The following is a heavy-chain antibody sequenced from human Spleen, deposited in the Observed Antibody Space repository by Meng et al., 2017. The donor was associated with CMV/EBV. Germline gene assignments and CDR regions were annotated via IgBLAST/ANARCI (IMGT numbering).Heavy chain of an antibody. D-gene: IGHD4-11*01. CDR2: IKWNGGST. V-gene: IGHV3-20*04. CDR1: GFTFDNYG. J-gene: IGHJ3*02. CDR3: ARDMYSNYGVAFDI. Sequence: GGSLRLSCAASGFTFDNYGMSWVRQAPGKGLEWVSGIKWNGGSTGYADSVKGRFTISRDNAKNSLFLQMNSLGAEDTALYYCARDMYSNYGVAFDIWGQGTMVTVSS.